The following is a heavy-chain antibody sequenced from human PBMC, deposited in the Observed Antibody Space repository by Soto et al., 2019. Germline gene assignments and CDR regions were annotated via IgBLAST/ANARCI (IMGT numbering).Heavy chain of an antibody. CDR1: GASINDFY. CDR3: ARANSSTWYKLEYKWFDP. V-gene: IGHV4-59*01. J-gene: IGHJ5*02. Sequence: PSETLSLTCTVSGASINDFYWSWIRQTPGKGLEWGGFMYYSETTKYNPSLKGRGNMSLDTSKNQVSRHLKSVTAADTAVYYCARANSSTWYKLEYKWFDPWGQGTQVTVSS. D-gene: IGHD6-13*01. CDR2: MYYSETT.